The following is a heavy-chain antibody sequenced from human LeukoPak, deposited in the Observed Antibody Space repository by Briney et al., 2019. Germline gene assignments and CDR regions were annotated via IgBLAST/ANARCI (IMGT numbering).Heavy chain of an antibody. D-gene: IGHD3-9*01. J-gene: IGHJ3*02. Sequence: ASVKVSCKASGYTFTGYYMHWVRQAPGQGLEWMGWINPNSGGTNYAQKFQGWVTMTRDTSISTAYMELSRLRSDDTAVYYCARDRGDILTGYYSPDAFDIWGQVTMVTVSS. CDR1: GYTFTGYY. CDR2: INPNSGGT. CDR3: ARDRGDILTGYYSPDAFDI. V-gene: IGHV1-2*04.